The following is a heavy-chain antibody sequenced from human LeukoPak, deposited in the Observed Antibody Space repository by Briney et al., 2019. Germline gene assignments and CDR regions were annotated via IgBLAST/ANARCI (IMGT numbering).Heavy chain of an antibody. J-gene: IGHJ4*02. CDR2: IYHSGST. CDR1: GGSISSGGYY. V-gene: IGHV4-30-2*01. Sequence: SETLSLTCTVSGGSISSGGYYWSWIRQPPGKGLEWIGYIYHSGSTYYNPSLKSRVTISVDRSKNQFSLKLSSVTAADTAVYYCARDRLFRSAAAAYFDYWGQGTLVTVSS. D-gene: IGHD6-13*01. CDR3: ARDRLFRSAAAAYFDY.